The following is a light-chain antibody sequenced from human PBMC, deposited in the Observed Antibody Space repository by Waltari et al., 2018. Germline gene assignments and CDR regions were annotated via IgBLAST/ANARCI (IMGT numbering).Light chain of an antibody. CDR3: MQALQTPLT. V-gene: IGKV2-28*01. CDR2: LGS. CDR1: QSLLNSNGYNS. J-gene: IGKJ4*01. Sequence: DIVMTQSPLSLPVTPGEPASISCRSSQSLLNSNGYNSLDWYLQKPGELPQLLIYLGSNRASGVPDRFSGSGSGTDFILKISRVEAEDVGVYYCMQALQTPLTFGGGTKVEIK.